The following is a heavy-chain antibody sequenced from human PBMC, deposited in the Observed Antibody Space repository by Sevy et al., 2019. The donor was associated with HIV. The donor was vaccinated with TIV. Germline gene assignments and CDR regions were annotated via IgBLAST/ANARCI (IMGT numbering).Heavy chain of an antibody. CDR2: IIPIIRTA. CDR3: TGGDYYDSGADFEIAEYFQH. V-gene: IGHV1-69*06. J-gene: IGHJ1*01. D-gene: IGHD3-22*01. CDR1: GGTFGRYV. Sequence: AAVKVSCKTSGGTFGRYVISWVRQAPGQGLERMGGIIPIIRTANYAQKFQGRVTITADISTSTAYMELGSLRSEDTGVYFRTGGDYYDSGADFEIAEYFQHWGQGTLVTVSS.